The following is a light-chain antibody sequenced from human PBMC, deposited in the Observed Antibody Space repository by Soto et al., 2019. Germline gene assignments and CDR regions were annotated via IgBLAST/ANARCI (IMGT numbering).Light chain of an antibody. CDR2: DVS. V-gene: IGKV3-20*01. CDR3: QLYSRSPRQIT. J-gene: IGKJ5*01. CDR1: ESVTNY. Sequence: EIVLTQSPDTLSLSPGERGTISCRASESVTNYLAWYQQKPGQAPRLLVYDVSNRATGIPDRFSGSGSGTDCTLTISRLEPEDFAVYYCQLYSRSPRQITFGQGTRLEIK.